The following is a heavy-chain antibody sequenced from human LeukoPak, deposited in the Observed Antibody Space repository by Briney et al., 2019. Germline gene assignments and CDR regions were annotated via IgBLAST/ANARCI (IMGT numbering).Heavy chain of an antibody. CDR2: ISSSSSYI. V-gene: IGHV3-23*01. Sequence: PGGSLRLSCAASGFTFSSYAMSWVRQAPGKGLEWVSSISSSSSYIYYADSVKGRFTISRDNSKNTLYLQMNSLRAEDTAVYYCAKDAGTTRSFYYFDYWGQGTLVTVSS. J-gene: IGHJ4*02. D-gene: IGHD1-1*01. CDR3: AKDAGTTRSFYYFDY. CDR1: GFTFSSYA.